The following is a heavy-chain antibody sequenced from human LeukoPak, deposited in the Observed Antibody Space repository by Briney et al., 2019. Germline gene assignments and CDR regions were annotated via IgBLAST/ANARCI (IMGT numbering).Heavy chain of an antibody. V-gene: IGHV4-39*01. CDR2: IFYSGTT. Sequence: SETLSLTCTVSGGSISSSSYYWGWIRQPPGKGLEWIGNIFYSGTTYYNPSLKSRVTISVDTSKNQFSLKLSSVTAADTAVYYCARRDQFFDYWGQGTLVTVSS. CDR3: ARRDQFFDY. J-gene: IGHJ4*02. CDR1: GGSISSSSYY. D-gene: IGHD2-21*02.